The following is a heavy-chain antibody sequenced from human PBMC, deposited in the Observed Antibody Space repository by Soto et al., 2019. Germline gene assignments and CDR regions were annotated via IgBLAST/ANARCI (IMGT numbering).Heavy chain of an antibody. CDR3: ARVPGRKWLIHWYFDL. V-gene: IGHV3-30-3*01. D-gene: IGHD6-19*01. Sequence: QVQLVESGGGVVRPGRSLRLSCAASGFTFSSYAMHWVRQAPGKGLEWVAVISYDGSNKYYADSVKGRFTISRDNSKNTLYLQMNSLRAEDTAVYYCARVPGRKWLIHWYFDLWGRGTLVTVSS. CDR1: GFTFSSYA. CDR2: ISYDGSNK. J-gene: IGHJ2*01.